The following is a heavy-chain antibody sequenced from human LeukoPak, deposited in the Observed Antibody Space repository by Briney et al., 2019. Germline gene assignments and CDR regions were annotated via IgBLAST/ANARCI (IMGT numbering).Heavy chain of an antibody. D-gene: IGHD1-7*01. V-gene: IGHV3-23*01. CDR2: ISGSGGST. Sequence: PGGSLRLSCAASGFTFSSYAMSWVRQAPGKGLEWVSAISGSGGSTYYADSVKGRFTISRDNSKNTLYLQMNSLRAEDTAVYYCAKDSFNYAIPVSYYYYYYGMDVWGQGTTVTVSS. CDR1: GFTFSSYA. J-gene: IGHJ6*02. CDR3: AKDSFNYAIPVSYYYYYYGMDV.